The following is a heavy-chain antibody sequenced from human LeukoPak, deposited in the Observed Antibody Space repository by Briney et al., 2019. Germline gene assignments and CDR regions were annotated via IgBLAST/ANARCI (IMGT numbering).Heavy chain of an antibody. D-gene: IGHD1-26*01. V-gene: IGHV3-30-3*01. CDR2: ISYDGSNK. J-gene: IGHJ3*02. Sequence: GGSLRLSCAASGFTFSSYAMHWVRQAPGKGLEWVAVISYDGSNKHYADSVKGRFTISRDNSKNTLYLQMNSLRAEDTAVYYCARAGYGALDAFDIWGQGTMVTVSS. CDR3: ARAGYGALDAFDI. CDR1: GFTFSSYA.